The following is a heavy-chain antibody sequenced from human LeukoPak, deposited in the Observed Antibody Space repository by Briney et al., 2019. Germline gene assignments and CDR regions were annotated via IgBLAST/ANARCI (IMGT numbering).Heavy chain of an antibody. D-gene: IGHD6-13*01. J-gene: IGHJ1*01. CDR2: INWNGGST. Sequence: GGSLRLSCAASGFTFDDYAMSWVRQVPGKGLEWASGINWNGGSTGYADSVKGRFTISRDNAKNSLYLQMNSLRAEDTALYYCARHGGSSSPGYFQHWGQGTLVTVSS. CDR1: GFTFDDYA. CDR3: ARHGGSSSPGYFQH. V-gene: IGHV3-20*04.